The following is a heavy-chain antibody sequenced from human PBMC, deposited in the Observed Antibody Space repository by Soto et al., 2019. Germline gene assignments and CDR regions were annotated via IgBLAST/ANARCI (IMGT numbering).Heavy chain of an antibody. CDR1: GGSVTSYY. CDR2: INHSGST. V-gene: IGHV4-34*01. J-gene: IGHJ3*02. D-gene: IGHD2-15*01. CDR3: ARARGYCSGGSCSDRDAFDI. Sequence: SETLSLTCSVSGGSVTSYYWSWIRQPPGKGLEWIGEINHSGSTNYNPSLKSRVTISVDTSKNQFSLKLSSVTAADTAVYYCARARGYCSGGSCSDRDAFDIWGQGTMVTVSS.